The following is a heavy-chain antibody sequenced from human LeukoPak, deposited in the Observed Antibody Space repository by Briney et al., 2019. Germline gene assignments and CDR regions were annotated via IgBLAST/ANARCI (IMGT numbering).Heavy chain of an antibody. CDR1: GFTFSSYS. V-gene: IGHV3-74*01. D-gene: IGHD1-1*01. CDR3: ATKAGNFQERVSLDY. J-gene: IGHJ4*02. Sequence: GSLRLSCAASGFTFSSYSMNWVRQVPGKGLVWVSHINNEGTDTRYADSVRGRFTISRDNAKNTVYLQMNSLSPEDAALYYCATKAGNFQERVSLDYWGQGTLVTVSS. CDR2: INNEGTDT.